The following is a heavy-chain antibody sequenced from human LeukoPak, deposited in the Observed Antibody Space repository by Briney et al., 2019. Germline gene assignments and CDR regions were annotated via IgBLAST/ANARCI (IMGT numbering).Heavy chain of an antibody. CDR2: ISSSSSSI. V-gene: IGHV3-21*01. CDR1: GFMSSVY. CDR3: ARGFCTSTSCYGSY. D-gene: IGHD2-2*01. J-gene: IGHJ4*02. Sequence: PGGSLRLSCAASGFMSSVYMNWVCQAPGKGLEWVSSISSSSSSIYYADSVKGRFTISRDNAKKSLYLQMNSLRAEDTAMYYCARGFCTSTSCYGSYWGQGTLVTVSS.